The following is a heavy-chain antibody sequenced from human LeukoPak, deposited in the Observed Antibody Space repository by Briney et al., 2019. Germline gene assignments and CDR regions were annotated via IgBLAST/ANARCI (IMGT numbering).Heavy chain of an antibody. Sequence: SETLSLTCTASGDSISSSSYYWAWIRQPPGKGLEWIGTIYYSGSTYYNPSLKSRVTTSVDTSKNQFSLKLTSVTAADTAVYYCARGAVAGYLNAPLDYWGQGTLVTVSS. CDR3: ARGAVAGYLNAPLDY. CDR1: GDSISSSSYY. D-gene: IGHD6-13*01. V-gene: IGHV4-39*07. CDR2: IYYSGST. J-gene: IGHJ4*02.